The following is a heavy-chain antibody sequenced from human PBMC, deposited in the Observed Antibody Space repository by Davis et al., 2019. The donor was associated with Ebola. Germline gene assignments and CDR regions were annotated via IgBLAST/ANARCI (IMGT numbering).Heavy chain of an antibody. J-gene: IGHJ5*02. CDR3: ARHAAQWPPGQRFDP. Sequence: GESLKISCKGSGYSFTSYWISWVRQMPGKGLEWMGRIDPSDSYTNYSPSFQGHVTISADKSISTAYLQWSSLKASDTAMYYCARHAAQWPPGQRFDPWGQGTLVTVSS. CDR1: GYSFTSYW. V-gene: IGHV5-10-1*01. D-gene: IGHD6-19*01. CDR2: IDPSDSYT.